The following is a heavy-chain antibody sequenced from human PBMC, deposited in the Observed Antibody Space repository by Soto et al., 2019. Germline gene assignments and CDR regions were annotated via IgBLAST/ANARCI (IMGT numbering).Heavy chain of an antibody. CDR2: IYYSGST. CDR1: GGSISSSSYY. CDR3: ARGGPILRYFDWLPPDY. V-gene: IGHV4-39*01. J-gene: IGHJ4*02. Sequence: SETLSLTCTVSGGSISSSSYYWGWIRQPPGKGLEWIGSIYYSGSTYYNPSLKSRVTISVDTSKNQFSLKLSSVTAADTAVYYCARGGPILRYFDWLPPDYWGQGTLVTVSS. D-gene: IGHD3-9*01.